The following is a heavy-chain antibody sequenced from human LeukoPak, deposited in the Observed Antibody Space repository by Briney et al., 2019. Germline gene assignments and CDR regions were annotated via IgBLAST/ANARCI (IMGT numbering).Heavy chain of an antibody. J-gene: IGHJ4*02. CDR1: GGSITSSSYY. Sequence: SETLSLTCTDSGGSITSSSYYWGWIRQPPGKGLEWIGNIYYTGSTYSRPSLKSRVTISVDTSKNQFSLRLSSVTAADTAVYYCARYDSSGYYYFDYWGQGTLVTVSS. CDR2: IYYTGST. V-gene: IGHV4-39*01. D-gene: IGHD3-22*01. CDR3: ARYDSSGYYYFDY.